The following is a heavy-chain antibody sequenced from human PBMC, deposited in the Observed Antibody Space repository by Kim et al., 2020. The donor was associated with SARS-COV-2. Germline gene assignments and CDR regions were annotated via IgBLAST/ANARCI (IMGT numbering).Heavy chain of an antibody. CDR3: ARGLHSYGYVDYYYYGMDV. D-gene: IGHD5-18*01. CDR2: IIPIFGTA. Sequence: SVKVSCKASGGTFSSYAISWVRQAPGQGLEWMGGIIPIFGTANYAQKFQGRVTITADESTSTAYMELSSLRSEDTAVYYCARGLHSYGYVDYYYYGMDVWGQGTTVTVSS. V-gene: IGHV1-69*13. J-gene: IGHJ6*02. CDR1: GGTFSSYA.